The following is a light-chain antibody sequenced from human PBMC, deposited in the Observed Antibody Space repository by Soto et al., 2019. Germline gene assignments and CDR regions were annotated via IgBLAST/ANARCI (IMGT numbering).Light chain of an antibody. CDR2: EVN. J-gene: IGLJ3*02. CDR3: SSYTTSSTLV. V-gene: IGLV2-14*01. CDR1: SSDVGGYNY. Sequence: QSALTQPASVSGSPGQSITISCTGTSSDVGGYNYVSWYQHHPGKAPKLIIYEVNNRPSGVSNRFSGSKSGNTASRTISGLQAEDEADYYCSSYTTSSTLVFGGGTQLTVL.